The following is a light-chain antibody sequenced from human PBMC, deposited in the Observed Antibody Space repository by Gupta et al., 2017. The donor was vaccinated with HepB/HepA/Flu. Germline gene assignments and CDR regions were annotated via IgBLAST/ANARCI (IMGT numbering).Light chain of an antibody. CDR1: QSVSSY. J-gene: IGKJ4*01. V-gene: IGKV3-11*01. CDR3: QQRSNPLT. Sequence: EIVLTQSPATLSLSPGERATLSCRASQSVSSYLAWYQQKPGQAPRLLIYDASNRATGITDRFSGSGAGKDFTLTSSSREPEDCAGYYWQQRSNPLTFGGGTKVEIK. CDR2: DAS.